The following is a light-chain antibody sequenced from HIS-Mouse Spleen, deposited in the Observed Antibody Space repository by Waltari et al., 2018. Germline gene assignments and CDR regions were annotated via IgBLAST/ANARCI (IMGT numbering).Light chain of an antibody. CDR3: QSYDSSNWV. Sequence: NFMLTQPHSVSESPGKTVTISCTGSSGSIASHSLQWYQQRPGSAPTTVIYEDNQRPSGVPDRFSGSIDSSSNSASLTISGLKTEDEADYYCQSYDSSNWVFGGGTKLTVL. J-gene: IGLJ3*02. V-gene: IGLV6-57*02. CDR1: SGSIASHS. CDR2: EDN.